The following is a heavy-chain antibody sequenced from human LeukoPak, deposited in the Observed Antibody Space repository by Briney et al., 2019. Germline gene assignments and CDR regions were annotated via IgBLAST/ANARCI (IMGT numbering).Heavy chain of an antibody. CDR3: ARQLYYGSGSYYKPFDY. Sequence: SETLSLTCAVYGGSFSGYYWSWIRQPPGKGLEWIGEINHSGSTNYNPSLKSRVTISVDTSKNQFSLKLSSVTAADTAVYYCARQLYYGSGSYYKPFDYWGQGTLVTVSS. J-gene: IGHJ4*02. D-gene: IGHD3-10*01. CDR1: GGSFSGYY. CDR2: INHSGST. V-gene: IGHV4-34*01.